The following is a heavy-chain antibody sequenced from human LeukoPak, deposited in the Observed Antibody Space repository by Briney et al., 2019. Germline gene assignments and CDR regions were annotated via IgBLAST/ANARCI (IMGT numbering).Heavy chain of an antibody. CDR2: IYYSGST. D-gene: IGHD4-17*01. Sequence: SETLSLTCIVSGGSISSGDYYWSWIRQPPGKGLEWIGYIYYSGSTYYNPSLKSRVTISVDTSKNQSSLKLSSVTAADTAVYYCARSAFYGDYVHWGQGTLVTVSS. V-gene: IGHV4-30-4*01. CDR1: GGSISSGDYY. J-gene: IGHJ4*02. CDR3: ARSAFYGDYVH.